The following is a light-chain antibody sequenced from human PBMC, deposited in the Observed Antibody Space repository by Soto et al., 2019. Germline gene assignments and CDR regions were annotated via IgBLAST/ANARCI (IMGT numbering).Light chain of an antibody. CDR1: QSVNTY. J-gene: IGKJ2*01. V-gene: IGKV3-11*01. CDR3: QQRSNWPWT. CDR2: DAS. Sequence: EVVLTQSPATLSLSPGERATLSCRASQSVNTYLAWYQQRPGQAPRLLIYDASNRATGIPARFSGGGSVTDFTLTISSLEPEDFAVYYCQQRSNWPWTFGQGTKLEIK.